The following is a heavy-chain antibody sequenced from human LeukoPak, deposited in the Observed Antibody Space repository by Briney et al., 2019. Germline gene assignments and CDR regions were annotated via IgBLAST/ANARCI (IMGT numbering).Heavy chain of an antibody. J-gene: IGHJ3*02. V-gene: IGHV1-69*04. CDR3: ARDNPTTVVTPSGGAYAFDI. CDR2: IIPILGIA. CDR1: GGTFSSYA. D-gene: IGHD4-23*01. Sequence: GASVKVSCKASGGTFSSYAISWVRQAPGQGLEWMGRIIPILGIANYAQKLQGRVTMTTDTSTSTAYMELRSLRSDDTAVYYCARDNPTTVVTPSGGAYAFDIWGQGTMVTVSS.